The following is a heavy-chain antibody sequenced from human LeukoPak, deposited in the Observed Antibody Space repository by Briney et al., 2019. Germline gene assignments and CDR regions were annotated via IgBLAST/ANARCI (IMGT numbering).Heavy chain of an antibody. Sequence: GGSLRLSCAASGFTFSSYAMHWVRQAPGKGLEYLSAISSNGGSTYYANSVKGRFTISRDNSKNTLYLQMGSLRAEDMAVYYCARGRRAYYDSSGYYYYFDYWGQGTLVTVSS. J-gene: IGHJ4*02. V-gene: IGHV3-64*01. CDR2: ISSNGGST. CDR1: GFTFSSYA. CDR3: ARGRRAYYDSSGYYYYFDY. D-gene: IGHD3-22*01.